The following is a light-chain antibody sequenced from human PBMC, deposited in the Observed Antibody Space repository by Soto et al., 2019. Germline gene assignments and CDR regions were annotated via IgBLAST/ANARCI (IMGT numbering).Light chain of an antibody. CDR1: QAVNTR. CDR2: GAS. CDR3: HHYAST. V-gene: IGKV3-20*01. J-gene: IGKJ1*01. Sequence: EIVLTQSPATLSSFPGDRVTLSCRASQAVNTRLAWYQHKPGQAPRLLIYGASSRATGVPDRFSGSGSGTDFTLTISRLEPEDFAAYFCHHYASTFGQGTKVDIK.